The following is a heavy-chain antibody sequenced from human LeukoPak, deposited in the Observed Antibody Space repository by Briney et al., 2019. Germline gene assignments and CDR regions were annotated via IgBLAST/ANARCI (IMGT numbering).Heavy chain of an antibody. CDR1: GGSFSAYY. CDR3: ARHPTKWELRLSLDY. CDR2: INHSGST. D-gene: IGHD1-26*01. V-gene: IGHV4-34*01. Sequence: SETLSLTCAVYGGSFSAYYWSWIRQPPGKGLEWIGEINHSGSTNYNPSLKSRVVISVDTSKNQFSLNMNSVTAADTAVYYCARHPTKWELRLSLDYWGQGTLVTVSS. J-gene: IGHJ4*02.